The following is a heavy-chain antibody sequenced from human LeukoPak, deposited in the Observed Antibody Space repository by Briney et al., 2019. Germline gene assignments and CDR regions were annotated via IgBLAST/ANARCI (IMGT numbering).Heavy chain of an antibody. J-gene: IGHJ4*02. Sequence: GGSLRLSCAASGFTVSSNYMSWVRQAPGKGLEWVSVIYSGGSTYYADSVKGRFTISRDNSKNTLYLQMNSLRAEDTAVYYCAKDQWIGQMLGSHCDYWGQGTLVTVSS. D-gene: IGHD5-12*01. CDR2: IYSGGST. CDR1: GFTVSSNY. V-gene: IGHV3-53*05. CDR3: AKDQWIGQMLGSHCDY.